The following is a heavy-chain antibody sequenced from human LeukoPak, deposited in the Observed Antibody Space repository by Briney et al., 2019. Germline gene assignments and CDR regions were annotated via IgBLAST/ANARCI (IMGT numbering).Heavy chain of an antibody. V-gene: IGHV4-39*07. CDR1: GGSISSSSYY. Sequence: SETLSLTCTVSGGSISSSSYYWGWIRQPPGKGLEWIGEISHRGSTTYNPSLRSRVTISLDTSKNQFSLTLSSVTAADTAMYYCARGVDDSATFYYNYYVDVWGKGTTVTVSS. CDR3: ARGVDDSATFYYNYYVDV. J-gene: IGHJ6*03. CDR2: ISHRGST. D-gene: IGHD3-3*01.